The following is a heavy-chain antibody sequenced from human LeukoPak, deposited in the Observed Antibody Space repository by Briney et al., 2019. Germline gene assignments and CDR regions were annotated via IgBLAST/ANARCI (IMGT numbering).Heavy chain of an antibody. J-gene: IGHJ4*02. CDR1: GGSISDYY. CDR3: ARELSTGWPGFDS. D-gene: IGHD6-19*01. CDR2: IYSSGST. Sequence: SETLSLTCTVSGGSISDYYWSWIRQPAGKGLEWIGRIYSSGSTNYNPSLKSRVTMSADKSKSQFSLKPSSVTAADTAVYYCARELSTGWPGFDSWGQGTLVTVSS. V-gene: IGHV4-4*07.